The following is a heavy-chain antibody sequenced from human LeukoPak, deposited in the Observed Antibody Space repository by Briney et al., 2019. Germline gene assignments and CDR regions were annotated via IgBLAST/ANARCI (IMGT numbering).Heavy chain of an antibody. J-gene: IGHJ4*02. CDR3: LRDEVGATTEFDY. CDR2: ISSSGDSI. V-gene: IGHV3-48*03. CDR1: GFTFSNYE. Sequence: GGSLRLSYAASGFTFSNYEMNWVRQAPGKGLEWVSYISSSGDSIYYADSVRGRFTISRDNAKNSLYLQMNGLRAEDTAVYYCLRDEVGATTEFDYWGQGTLVTVAS. D-gene: IGHD1-26*01.